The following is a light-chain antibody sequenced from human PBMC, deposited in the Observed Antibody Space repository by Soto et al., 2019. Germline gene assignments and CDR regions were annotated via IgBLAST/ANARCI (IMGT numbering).Light chain of an antibody. Sequence: QTVVTQEPSLTVSPGGTVTLTCASSTGAVTSGNYPSWFQQKPGQAPRTLIYTTDDKHSWTPARFSGSLLGGKAARTLSGVQPEDEAEYYCLLYYGGAHLVFGGGTKLTVL. V-gene: IGLV7-43*01. CDR2: TTD. CDR1: TGAVTSGNY. J-gene: IGLJ3*02. CDR3: LLYYGGAHLV.